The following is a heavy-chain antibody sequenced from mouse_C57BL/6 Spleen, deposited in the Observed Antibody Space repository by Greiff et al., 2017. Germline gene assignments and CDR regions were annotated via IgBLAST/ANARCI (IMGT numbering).Heavy chain of an antibody. Sequence: QVQLQQPGAELVKPGASVTLSCKASGYTFTSYWMHWVKQRPGRGLAWLGRIDPNSGGTTYNQKFKCKATLTVDKPSSTAYMQLSSLTSEASAVYDCARRGVYYESSYYVDDRGQCITLSVAS. CDR1: GYTFTSYW. J-gene: IGHJ2*01. CDR3: ARRGVYYESSYYVDD. CDR2: IDPNSGGT. V-gene: IGHV1-72*01. D-gene: IGHD2-4*01.